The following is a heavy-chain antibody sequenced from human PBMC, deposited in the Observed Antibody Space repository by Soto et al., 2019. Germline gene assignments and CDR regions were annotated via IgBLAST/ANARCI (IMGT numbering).Heavy chain of an antibody. J-gene: IGHJ4*02. Sequence: EQLLESGGGLVQPGGSLTLSCAASGFTFNHYGMAWVRQAPGKGLEWVSVISGSGGTTYYADSVKGRFTISRDNSKSTVYLQMNSLRVEDTALYSCVKVIVLGASTIEFWGPGTLVTVSS. CDR1: GFTFNHYG. CDR2: ISGSGGTT. V-gene: IGHV3-23*01. D-gene: IGHD6-6*01. CDR3: VKVIVLGASTIEF.